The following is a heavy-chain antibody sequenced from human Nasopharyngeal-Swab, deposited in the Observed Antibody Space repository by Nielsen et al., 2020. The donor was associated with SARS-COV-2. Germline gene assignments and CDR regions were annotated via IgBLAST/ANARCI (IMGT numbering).Heavy chain of an antibody. CDR3: ARRGKIVATIPYYYYYYYMDV. Sequence: GESLKISCAASGFTFSSYAMSWVRQASGKGLEWVSAISGSGGSTYYADSVTGRFTISRDNSKNTLYLQMNSLRAEDTAVYYCARRGKIVATIPYYYYYYYMDVWGKGTTVTVSS. J-gene: IGHJ6*03. CDR1: GFTFSSYA. D-gene: IGHD5-12*01. V-gene: IGHV3-23*01. CDR2: ISGSGGST.